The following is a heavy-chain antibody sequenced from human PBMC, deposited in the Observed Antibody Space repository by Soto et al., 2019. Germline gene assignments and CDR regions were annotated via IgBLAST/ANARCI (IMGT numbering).Heavy chain of an antibody. D-gene: IGHD3-22*01. J-gene: IGHJ5*02. CDR1: GFSISSITYY. CDR2: INHSGST. CDR3: TRGRVVVVMRTHNWLDP. Sequence: SWETVDLPCTVSGFSISSITYYGGWKNQPPGKGLEWIGKINHSGSTNYNPSLKSRVTISVDTSKNQFSLKLSSVTAADTAVYYCTRGRVVVVMRTHNWLDPRGQGTLVTVSS. V-gene: IGHV4-39*07.